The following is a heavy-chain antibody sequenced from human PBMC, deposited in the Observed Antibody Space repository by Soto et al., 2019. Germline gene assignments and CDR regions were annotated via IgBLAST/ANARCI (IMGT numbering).Heavy chain of an antibody. Sequence: EVQLVESGGGLVQPGRSLRLSCAASGFTFDDYAMHWVRQAPGNGLEWVSGISWNSGSIGYAASVKGRFTISRDNEKNSLYLQMNGLRAEDTALYYCAKDYATVTMGYFDYWGQGTLVTVSS. J-gene: IGHJ4*02. V-gene: IGHV3-9*01. CDR2: ISWNSGSI. D-gene: IGHD4-4*01. CDR3: AKDYATVTMGYFDY. CDR1: GFTFDDYA.